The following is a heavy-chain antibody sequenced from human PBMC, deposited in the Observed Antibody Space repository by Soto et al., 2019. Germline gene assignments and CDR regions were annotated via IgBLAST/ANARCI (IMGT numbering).Heavy chain of an antibody. CDR3: ARGGYSYPSEYYYYYMDV. J-gene: IGHJ6*03. D-gene: IGHD5-18*01. V-gene: IGHV1-24*01. CDR1: GYTLTELS. Sequence: ASVKVSCKVSGYTLTELSMHWVRQAPGKGLEWMGGFDPEDGETIYAQKFQGRVTMTENTSTDTAYMELSSLRSEDTAMYYCARGGYSYPSEYYYYYMDVWGKGTTVTVSS. CDR2: FDPEDGET.